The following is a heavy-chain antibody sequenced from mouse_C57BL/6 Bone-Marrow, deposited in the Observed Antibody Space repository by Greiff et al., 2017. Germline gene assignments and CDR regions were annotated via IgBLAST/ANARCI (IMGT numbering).Heavy chain of an antibody. Sequence: QVQLKQPGAELVMPGASVKLSCKASGYTFTSYWMHWVKQRPGQGLEWIGEIDPSDSYTNYNQKFKGKSTLTVDKSSSTAYMQLSSLTSEDSAVYYCARAPYYTGFDYWGQGTTLTVSS. D-gene: IGHD2-12*01. J-gene: IGHJ2*01. V-gene: IGHV1-69*01. CDR2: IDPSDSYT. CDR1: GYTFTSYW. CDR3: ARAPYYTGFDY.